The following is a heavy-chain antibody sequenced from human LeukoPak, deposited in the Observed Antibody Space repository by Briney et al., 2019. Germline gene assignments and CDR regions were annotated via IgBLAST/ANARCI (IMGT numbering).Heavy chain of an antibody. D-gene: IGHD6-19*01. CDR2: ITTRSSM. V-gene: IGHV3-21*01. Sequence: GGSLRLSCAASGFTFSSYSMNWIRQPPGKGLEWVSSITTRSSMYYADSVRGRFTVSRDNAKNSLYLQMNSLRAEDTAVYYCLPGIGWSPDYWGQGILVIVSS. CDR3: LPGIGWSPDY. J-gene: IGHJ4*02. CDR1: GFTFSSYS.